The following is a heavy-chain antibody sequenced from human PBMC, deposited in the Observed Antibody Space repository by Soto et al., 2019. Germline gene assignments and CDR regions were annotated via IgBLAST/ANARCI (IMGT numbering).Heavy chain of an antibody. CDR2: IYHGWIT. CDR1: GGSISSGGYS. Sequence: QLQLQESGSGLVKPSQTLSLTCAVSGGSISSGGYSWSWIRQPPGKGLEWIGYIYHGWITYYNPSLKSPVTISVDRSMIQFSLKLSSVTAADTAVYYCARVASYYYFWSGHQTQWYFDLLGRGTLVTVSS. D-gene: IGHD3-3*01. V-gene: IGHV4-30-2*01. CDR3: ARVASYYYFWSGHQTQWYFDL. J-gene: IGHJ2*01.